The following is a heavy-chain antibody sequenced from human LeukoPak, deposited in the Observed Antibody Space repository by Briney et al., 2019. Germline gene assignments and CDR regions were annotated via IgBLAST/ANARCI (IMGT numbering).Heavy chain of an antibody. CDR2: INPNSGGT. CDR3: ARDRGYCSGGSCYPGVY. V-gene: IGHV1-2*02. Sequence: GASVKVSCKASGYTFTGYYMHWVRQAPGQGLEWMGWINPNSGGTNYAQKFQGRVTMTRDTSISTAYMELSRLRSDDTAVYYCARDRGYCSGGSCYPGVYWGQGTLVTVS. CDR1: GYTFTGYY. D-gene: IGHD2-15*01. J-gene: IGHJ4*02.